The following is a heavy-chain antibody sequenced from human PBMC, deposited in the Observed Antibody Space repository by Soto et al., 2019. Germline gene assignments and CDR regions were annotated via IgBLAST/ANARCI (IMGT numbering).Heavy chain of an antibody. D-gene: IGHD4-17*01. J-gene: IGHJ4*02. CDR2: IKRDGSEK. CDR1: GFMFGSYW. CDR3: ARVRATDYEIDY. Sequence: LRLSCTASGFMFGSYWMTWVRHVPGKGLQWVANIKRDGSEKYYVDFVKGRFTISRDNADNSVFLDMNNLRVDDTATYYCARVRATDYEIDYWGQGALVTVSS. V-gene: IGHV3-7*03.